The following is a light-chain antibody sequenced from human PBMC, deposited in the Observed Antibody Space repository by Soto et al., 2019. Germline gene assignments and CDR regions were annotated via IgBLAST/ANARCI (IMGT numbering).Light chain of an antibody. J-gene: IGKJ4*01. CDR1: QSVISTY. Sequence: EIVLTQSPGTLSLSPGERAALSCRASQSVISTYLAWYQQRPGQAPRLLISGASKRATGIPDRFSCSGSGTDFTLTISRLEPEDFAVYYCHLYGSSLFPLGGGTKV. CDR3: HLYGSSLFP. V-gene: IGKV3-20*01. CDR2: GAS.